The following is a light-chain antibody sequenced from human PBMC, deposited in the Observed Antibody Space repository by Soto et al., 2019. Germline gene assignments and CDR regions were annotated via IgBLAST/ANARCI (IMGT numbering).Light chain of an antibody. J-gene: IGKJ4*01. CDR1: QDLTGW. V-gene: IGKV1-12*01. CDR3: QQSKTFPLT. Sequence: DIQMTQSPSSVSASVGDRVNITCRASQDLTGWLTWYQQKPGKAPKVLIYIASRLQSGVPSRFSGRGSGTDFSLTISILQPEDFATYFCQQSKTFPLTFGGGTKVEMK. CDR2: IAS.